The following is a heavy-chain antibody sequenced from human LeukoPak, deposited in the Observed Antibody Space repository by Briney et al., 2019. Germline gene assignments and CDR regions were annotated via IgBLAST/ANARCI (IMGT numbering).Heavy chain of an antibody. CDR3: ARVKERFLEWLFFDY. CDR2: TNPNSGGT. Sequence: ASVKVSCKASGYTFTGYYMHWVRQAAEQGLEWMGWTNPNSGGTNYAQKFQGRVTMTRDTSISTAYMELSRLRSEDTAVYYCARVKERFLEWLFFDYWGQGTLVTVSS. D-gene: IGHD3-3*01. V-gene: IGHV1-2*02. J-gene: IGHJ4*02. CDR1: GYTFTGYY.